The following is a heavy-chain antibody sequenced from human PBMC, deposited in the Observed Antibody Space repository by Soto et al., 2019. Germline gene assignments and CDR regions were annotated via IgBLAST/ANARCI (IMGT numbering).Heavy chain of an antibody. Sequence: GASLKVSCKASGYAFSSYYMHWVREVPGQGLEWMGIINPSGGSTSYAQKFQGRVTMTRDTSTSTVYMELSSLRSEDTAVYYCAREEDSSGWYYWGQGTLVTVSS. D-gene: IGHD6-19*01. CDR1: GYAFSSYY. V-gene: IGHV1-46*01. J-gene: IGHJ4*02. CDR3: AREEDSSGWYY. CDR2: INPSGGST.